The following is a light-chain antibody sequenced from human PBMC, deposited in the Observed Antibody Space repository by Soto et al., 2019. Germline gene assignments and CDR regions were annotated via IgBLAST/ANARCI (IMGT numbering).Light chain of an antibody. CDR2: LEGSGSY. Sequence: QPVLTQSSSASASLGSSVKLTCTLSSGHSRYIIAWHQQQPGKAPRYLMKLEGSGSYNKGSGVPDRLSGSSSGADRYLTISNLQFEDEADYYCETWDSNTWVFGGGTKVTVL. J-gene: IGLJ3*02. CDR1: SGHSRYI. CDR3: ETWDSNTWV. V-gene: IGLV4-60*02.